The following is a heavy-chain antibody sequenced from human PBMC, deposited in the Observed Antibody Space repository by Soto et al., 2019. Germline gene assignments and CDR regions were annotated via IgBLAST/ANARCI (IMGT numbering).Heavy chain of an antibody. J-gene: IGHJ5*02. CDR2: IYYSGST. CDR3: ARHLDLCSGGSCRHNWFDP. V-gene: IGHV4-39*01. D-gene: IGHD2-15*01. Sequence: PSETLSLTCTVSGGSISSSSYYWGWIRQPPGKGLEWIGSIYYSGSTYYNPSLKSRVTISVDTSKNQFSLKLSSVTAADTAVYYCARHLDLCSGGSCRHNWFDPWGQGTRVTVSS. CDR1: GGSISSSSYY.